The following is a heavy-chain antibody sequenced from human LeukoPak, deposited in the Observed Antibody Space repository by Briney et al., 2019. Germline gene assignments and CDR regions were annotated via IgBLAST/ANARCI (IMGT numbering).Heavy chain of an antibody. D-gene: IGHD5-24*01. J-gene: IGHJ3*02. CDR1: GFTFSFYV. Sequence: GGSLRLSCAASGFTFSFYVMHWVRQAPGKGLEWVAVISNDGSNKYDADSVEGRFTISRDNSKNTFYLQTNSLKPEDTALYYCARGRQRWLESDAFDIWGLGTMVTVFS. V-gene: IGHV3-30-3*01. CDR3: ARGRQRWLESDAFDI. CDR2: ISNDGSNK.